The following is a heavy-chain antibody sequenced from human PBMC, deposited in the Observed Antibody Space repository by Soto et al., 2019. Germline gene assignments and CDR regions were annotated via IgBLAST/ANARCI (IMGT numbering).Heavy chain of an antibody. Sequence: QVQLVQSGAEVKKPGSSVKVSCKASGGTFSSYAISWVRQAPGQGLEWMGGIIPIFGTANYAQKFQGRVTITADESTSTAYMGLSSLRSEDTAVYYCARSLLEGDSSGYYNFDYWGQGTLVTVSS. J-gene: IGHJ4*02. D-gene: IGHD3-22*01. CDR2: IIPIFGTA. V-gene: IGHV1-69*01. CDR3: ARSLLEGDSSGYYNFDY. CDR1: GGTFSSYA.